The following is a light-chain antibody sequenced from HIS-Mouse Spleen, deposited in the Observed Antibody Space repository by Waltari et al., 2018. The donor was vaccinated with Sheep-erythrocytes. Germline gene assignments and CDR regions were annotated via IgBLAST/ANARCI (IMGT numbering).Light chain of an antibody. CDR2: QGS. CDR3: QAWDSSTAV. J-gene: IGLJ2*01. V-gene: IGLV3-1*01. Sequence: SYELTQPPSVSVSPGQTASITCSGEKLGDKYACWYQQKPGQSPVLVIYQGSKRPSGIPERFSGSNSGNTATLTISGTQAMDEADYYCQAWDSSTAVFGGGTKLTVL. CDR1: KLGDKY.